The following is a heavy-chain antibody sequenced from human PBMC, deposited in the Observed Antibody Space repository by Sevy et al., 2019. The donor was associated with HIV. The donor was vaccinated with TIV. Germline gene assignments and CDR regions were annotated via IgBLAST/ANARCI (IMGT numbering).Heavy chain of an antibody. CDR2: MNPNSGNT. D-gene: IGHD6-19*01. V-gene: IGHV1-8*01. Sequence: ASVKVSCKASGYTFTSYDINWVRQATGQGLEWMGWMNPNSGNTGYAQKFQGRATMTRNTSISTDYMELRSLGSEDTAMYYCARAGSGWYDHYFHPWGQGTRVTVSS. J-gene: IGHJ4*02. CDR1: GYTFTSYD. CDR3: ARAGSGWYDHYFHP.